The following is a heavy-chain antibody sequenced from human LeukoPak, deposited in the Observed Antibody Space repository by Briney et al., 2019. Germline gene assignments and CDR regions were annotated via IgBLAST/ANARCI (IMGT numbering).Heavy chain of an antibody. J-gene: IGHJ4*02. CDR1: GGSFSGYY. CDR2: INHSGST. V-gene: IGHV4-34*01. Sequence: SETLSLTCAVYGGSFSGYYWSWIRQPPGKGLEWIGEINHSGSTNYNLSLKSRVTISVDTSKNQFSLKLSSVTAADTAVYYCARHMRDYYDSSGYYYSIDYWGQGTLVTVSS. CDR3: ARHMRDYYDSSGYYYSIDY. D-gene: IGHD3-22*01.